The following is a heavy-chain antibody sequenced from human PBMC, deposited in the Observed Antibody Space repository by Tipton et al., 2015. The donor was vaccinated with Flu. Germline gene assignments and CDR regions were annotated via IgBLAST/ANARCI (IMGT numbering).Heavy chain of an antibody. Sequence: TLSLTCAVSGDSISSDYHWGWIRQFPGKGLEWIGTVSRSGSTIYNPSLKSRVTISVDTSKNQFSLKLSSVTAADTAIYYCARDRGNWGSVWFDPWGQGTLVTVSS. D-gene: IGHD7-27*01. CDR2: VSRSGST. CDR1: GDSISSDYH. V-gene: IGHV4-38-2*02. J-gene: IGHJ5*02. CDR3: ARDRGNWGSVWFDP.